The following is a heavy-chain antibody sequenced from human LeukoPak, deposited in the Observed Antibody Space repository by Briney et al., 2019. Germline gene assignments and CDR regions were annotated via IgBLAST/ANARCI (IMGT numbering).Heavy chain of an antibody. CDR1: GFTFSRYW. CDR3: AAGGGAFNI. D-gene: IGHD3-16*01. CDR2: IKQDGSER. Sequence: GGSLRLSCAASGFTFSRYWMSWVRQAPGKGLEWVANIKQDGSERNYVDSVKGRFTISRDNAKNSLYLQMNSLRVEDTAIYYCAAGGGAFNIWGQGTMVTVSS. J-gene: IGHJ3*02. V-gene: IGHV3-7*01.